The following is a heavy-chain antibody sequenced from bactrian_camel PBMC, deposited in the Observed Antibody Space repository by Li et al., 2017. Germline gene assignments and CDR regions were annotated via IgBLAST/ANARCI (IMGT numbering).Heavy chain of an antibody. V-gene: IGHV3S40*01. D-gene: IGHD6*01. J-gene: IGHJ4*01. CDR3: GQRLDGATSLADTAY. CDR1: GFAFSSFT. CDR2: INSAGGST. Sequence: VQLVESGGGLVQPGGSLRLSCAASGFAFSSFTMSWVRQAPGKGLEWISTINSAGGSTYYADSVKGRFAISRDNAKNTVYLQMNSLQTEDMGWYYCGQRLDGATSLADTAYWGQGTQVTVS.